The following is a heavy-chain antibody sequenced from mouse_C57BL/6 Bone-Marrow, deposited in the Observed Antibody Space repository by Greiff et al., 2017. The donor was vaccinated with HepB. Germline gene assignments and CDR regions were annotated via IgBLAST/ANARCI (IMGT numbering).Heavy chain of an antibody. CDR3: ARGYDYDWAMDY. Sequence: VQLKESGPVLVKPGASVKMSCKASGYTFTDYYMNWVKQSHGKSLEWIGVINPYNGGTSYNQKFKGKATLTVDKSSSTAYMELNSLTSEDSAVYYCARGYDYDWAMDYWGQGTSVTVSS. V-gene: IGHV1-19*01. D-gene: IGHD2-4*01. CDR1: GYTFTDYY. J-gene: IGHJ4*01. CDR2: INPYNGGT.